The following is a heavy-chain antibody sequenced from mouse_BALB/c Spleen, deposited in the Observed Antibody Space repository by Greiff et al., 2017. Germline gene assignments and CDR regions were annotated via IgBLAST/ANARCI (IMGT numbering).Heavy chain of an antibody. CDR2: IYPGGGYT. V-gene: IGHV1-63*02. CDR1: GYTFTNYW. CDR3: ARSGALSTMITTGTWFAY. Sequence: VKLMESGAELVRPGTSVKMSCKAAGYTFTNYWIGWVKQRPGHGLEWIGDIYPGGGYTNYNEKFKGKATLTADTSSSTAYMQLSSLTSEDSAIYYCARSGALSTMITTGTWFAYWGQGTLVTVSA. D-gene: IGHD2-4*01. J-gene: IGHJ3*01.